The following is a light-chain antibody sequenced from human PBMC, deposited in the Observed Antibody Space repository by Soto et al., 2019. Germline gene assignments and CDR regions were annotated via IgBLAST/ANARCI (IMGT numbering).Light chain of an antibody. CDR3: QQYQNLLWT. CDR1: LSISSN. J-gene: IGKJ1*01. CDR2: GAS. V-gene: IGKV3-15*01. Sequence: IAMTQSPATVSVSPGERATLSCRASLSISSNLAWYQQKPGQAPRLLIYGASTRATGIPDRFSGSGSGTEFTRTISSLQSEDSAVYYFQQYQNLLWTFGQGTKVEIK.